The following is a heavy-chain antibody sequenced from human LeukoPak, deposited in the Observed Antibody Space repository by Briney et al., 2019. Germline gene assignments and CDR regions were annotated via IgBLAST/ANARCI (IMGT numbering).Heavy chain of an antibody. D-gene: IGHD3-9*01. CDR2: INPSGGST. J-gene: IGHJ6*02. V-gene: IGHV1-46*01. CDR1: GYTFTSYY. CDR3: ARAPGEFGPFLTGYYSTSYYYYGMDV. Sequence: ASVKVSCKASGYTFTSYYMHWVRQAPGQGLEWMGIINPSGGSTSYAQKFQGRVTMTRDTSTSTVYMELSSLRSEDTAVYYCARAPGEFGPFLTGYYSTSYYYYGMDVWGQGTTVTVSS.